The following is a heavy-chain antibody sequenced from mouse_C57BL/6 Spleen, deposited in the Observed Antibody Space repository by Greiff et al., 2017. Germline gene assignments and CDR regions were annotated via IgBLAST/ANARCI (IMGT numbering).Heavy chain of an antibody. J-gene: IGHJ4*01. D-gene: IGHD2-1*01. V-gene: IGHV1-64*01. CDR3: ARGSDYGNYEAMDY. CDR1: GYTFTSYW. CDR2: IHPNTGST. Sequence: QVQLQQPGAELVKPGASVKLSCKASGYTFTSYWMPWVQQRPGQGLEWIGMIHPNTGSTNYNEKFKSKATLTVDKSSSTAYLQLSSLTSADSAVXYCARGSDYGNYEAMDYWGKGTSVPVSS.